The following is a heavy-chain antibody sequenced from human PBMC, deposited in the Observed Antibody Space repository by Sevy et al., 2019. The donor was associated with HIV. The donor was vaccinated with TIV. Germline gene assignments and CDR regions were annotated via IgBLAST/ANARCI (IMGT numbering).Heavy chain of an antibody. Sequence: GGSLRLSCAASGFTFSSYAMSWVRQAPGKGLEWVSAISGSGGSTYYADAAKGRFTISTDNSKNTQYLQMNSLRAEDTAVYYCAKGWGQWLVRVFFDYWGQGTLVTVSS. J-gene: IGHJ4*02. V-gene: IGHV3-23*01. CDR3: AKGWGQWLVRVFFDY. CDR1: GFTFSSYA. CDR2: ISGSGGST. D-gene: IGHD6-19*01.